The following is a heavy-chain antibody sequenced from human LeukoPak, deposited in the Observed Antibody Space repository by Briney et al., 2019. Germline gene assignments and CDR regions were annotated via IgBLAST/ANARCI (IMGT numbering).Heavy chain of an antibody. V-gene: IGHV3-21*01. CDR2: FGTRSSSI. Sequence: GGSLRLSCAASGFTFSNYAMNWVRQAPGKGLEWVSSFGTRSSSIYYAHSVTGRFIVSRDNAKNSLFLQMNSLRAEDTAVYYCASQEQWLDHFDYWGQGALVTVSS. D-gene: IGHD6-19*01. CDR1: GFTFSNYA. J-gene: IGHJ4*02. CDR3: ASQEQWLDHFDY.